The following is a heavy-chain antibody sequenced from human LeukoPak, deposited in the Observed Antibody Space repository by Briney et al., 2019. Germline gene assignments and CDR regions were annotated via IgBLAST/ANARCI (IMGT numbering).Heavy chain of an antibody. CDR2: IYPGDSDT. V-gene: IGHV5-51*01. J-gene: IGHJ4*02. D-gene: IGHD3-10*01. CDR3: ARLSNYGSGSYCPDY. Sequence: GESLKISCKGSGYSFTSYWIGWVRPMPGKGLEWMGIIYPGDSDTRYSPSFQGQVTISADKSISAAYLQWSSLKASDTAMYYCARLSNYGSGSYCPDYWGQGTLVTVSS. CDR1: GYSFTSYW.